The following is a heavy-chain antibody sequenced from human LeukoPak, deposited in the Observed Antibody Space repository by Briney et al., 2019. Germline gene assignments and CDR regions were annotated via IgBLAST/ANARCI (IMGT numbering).Heavy chain of an antibody. J-gene: IGHJ6*03. CDR1: GGTFSSYA. Sequence: SVKVSCKASGGTFSSYAISWVRQAPGQGLEWMGGIIPIFGTANYAQKFQGRVTITTGESTSTAYMELSSLRSEDTAVYYCARGLVVEWSGRYYMDVWGKGTTVTVSS. CDR3: ARGLVVEWSGRYYMDV. CDR2: IIPIFGTA. V-gene: IGHV1-69*05. D-gene: IGHD2-15*01.